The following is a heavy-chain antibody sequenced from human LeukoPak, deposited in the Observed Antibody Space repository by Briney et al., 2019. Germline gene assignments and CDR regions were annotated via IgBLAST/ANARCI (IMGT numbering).Heavy chain of an antibody. CDR3: ARVHSSSWYLFDAFDI. CDR2: ISSSSSTI. Sequence: PGGSLRLSCAASGFTFSSYSMNWVRQAPGKGLEWVSYISSSSSTIYYADSVKGRFTISRDNAKNSLYLQMNSLRAEDTAVYYCARVHSSSWYLFDAFDIWGQGTMVTVSS. D-gene: IGHD6-13*01. J-gene: IGHJ3*02. V-gene: IGHV3-48*01. CDR1: GFTFSSYS.